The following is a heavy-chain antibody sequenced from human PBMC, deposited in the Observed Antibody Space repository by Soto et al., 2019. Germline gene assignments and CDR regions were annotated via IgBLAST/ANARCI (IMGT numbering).Heavy chain of an antibody. J-gene: IGHJ6*02. V-gene: IGHV6-1*01. D-gene: IGHD1-26*01. CDR2: TYYRSKWYN. Sequence: SQTLSLTCAISGDSVSSNSAAWNWIRQSPSRGLEWLGRTYYRSKWYNDYAVSVKSRITINPDTSKNQFSLQLNSVTPEDTAVYYCAREGRGGSYRAYYYYGMDVWGQGTTVTVSS. CDR3: AREGRGGSYRAYYYYGMDV. CDR1: GDSVSSNSAA.